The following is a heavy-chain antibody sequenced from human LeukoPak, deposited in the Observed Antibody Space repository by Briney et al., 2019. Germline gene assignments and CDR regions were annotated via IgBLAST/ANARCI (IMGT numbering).Heavy chain of an antibody. CDR2: VNPTAGSR. CDR1: GHTFTDYY. V-gene: IGHV1-46*03. CDR3: ARDLTN. Sequence: GASVKVSCRASGHTFTDYYLHWVRQAPGQGLQWLGMVNPTAGSRAYAQAFQDRVTTTRDTSTSTAYMELYSLRSEDTAMYYCARDLTNWGQGTLVTVSS. J-gene: IGHJ4*02.